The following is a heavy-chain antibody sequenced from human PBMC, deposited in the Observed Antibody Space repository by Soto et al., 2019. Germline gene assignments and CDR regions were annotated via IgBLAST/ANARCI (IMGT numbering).Heavy chain of an antibody. V-gene: IGHV4-39*01. CDR1: GGSISSSSYY. CDR2: IYYSGST. J-gene: IGHJ6*03. Sequence: SETLSLTCTVSGGSISSSSYYWGWIRQPPGKGLEWIGSIYYSGSTYYNPSLKSRVTISVDTSKNQFSLKLSSVTAADTAVYYCARTIDCSSTSCYRYYYYYYYMDVWGKGTTVTVSS. CDR3: ARTIDCSSTSCYRYYYYYYYMDV. D-gene: IGHD2-2*01.